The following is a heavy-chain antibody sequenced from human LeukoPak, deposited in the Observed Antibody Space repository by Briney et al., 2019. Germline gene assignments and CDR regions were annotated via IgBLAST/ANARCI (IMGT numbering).Heavy chain of an antibody. CDR2: IYYSGSI. Sequence: SETLSLTCTVSGGSISTYYWSWIRQPPGKGLEWIGYIYYSGSINQNPSLKSRVTISVDTSKNQFSLKLSSVTAADTAVYYCARGMSGSYSSDAFDIWGQGTMVTVSS. D-gene: IGHD1-26*01. J-gene: IGHJ3*02. V-gene: IGHV4-59*13. CDR3: ARGMSGSYSSDAFDI. CDR1: GGSISTYY.